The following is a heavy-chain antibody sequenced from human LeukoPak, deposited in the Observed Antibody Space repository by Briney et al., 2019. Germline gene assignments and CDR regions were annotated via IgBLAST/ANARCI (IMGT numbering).Heavy chain of an antibody. CDR3: AREDYISWTSFDY. J-gene: IGHJ4*02. V-gene: IGHV4-4*07. CDR2: IHTSENT. Sequence: PSETLSLTCSVSGGSISNNYWSWIRQPAGKGLEWIGHIHTSENTNYNPSLKSRVTMSVDTSKNQFSLKLSSVTAADTAVYYCAREDYISWTSFDYWGQGTLVTVSS. D-gene: IGHD3-16*01. CDR1: GGSISNNY.